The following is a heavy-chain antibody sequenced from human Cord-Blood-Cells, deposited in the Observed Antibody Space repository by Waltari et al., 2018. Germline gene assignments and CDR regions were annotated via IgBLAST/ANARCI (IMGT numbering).Heavy chain of an antibody. Sequence: QVQLQESGPGLVKPSETLSLTCTVSGGSISSYYWSWIRQPPGKGLEWFGYIYYSGSTNYNPSLKSRVTISVDTSKNQFSLKLSSVTAADTAVYYCARSSRYYYGSGSPYFDYWGQGTLVTVSS. D-gene: IGHD3-10*01. V-gene: IGHV4-59*01. J-gene: IGHJ4*02. CDR2: IYYSGST. CDR1: GGSISSYY. CDR3: ARSSRYYYGSGSPYFDY.